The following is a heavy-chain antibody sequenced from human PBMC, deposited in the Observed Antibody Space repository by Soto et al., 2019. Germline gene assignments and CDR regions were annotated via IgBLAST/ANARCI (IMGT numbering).Heavy chain of an antibody. CDR3: ARGDRGGSGSPASYYYSGLDV. V-gene: IGHV3-23*01. J-gene: IGHJ6*02. D-gene: IGHD3-10*01. CDR2: VSAGGDMT. Sequence: DVHLLESEGHLVQPGGSLRLSCAASGFTFSSYAMSWVRQAPGKGLEWVSSVSAGGDMTYYSDSVKGRFTISRDNSNNALFLQMSSLRIEDTALYYCARGDRGGSGSPASYYYSGLDVWGQGATVTVS. CDR1: GFTFSSYA.